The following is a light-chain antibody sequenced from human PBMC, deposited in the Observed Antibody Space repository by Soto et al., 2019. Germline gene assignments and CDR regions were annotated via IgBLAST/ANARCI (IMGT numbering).Light chain of an antibody. CDR2: DVS. Sequence: QSALTQPASVSGSPGQSITISYSGTSSDVGAYTYVSWYQVHPGEPPKLVIYDVSKRPSGVSNRFSGSKSGNTASLTISGLQAEDEGDYYCSSYRSTSTLGVFGTGTKVTVL. CDR1: SSDVGAYTY. V-gene: IGLV2-14*03. J-gene: IGLJ1*01. CDR3: SSYRSTSTLGV.